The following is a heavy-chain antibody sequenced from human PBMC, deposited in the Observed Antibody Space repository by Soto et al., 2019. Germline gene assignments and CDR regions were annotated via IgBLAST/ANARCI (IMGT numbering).Heavy chain of an antibody. Sequence: GGSLRLSCAASGFTFSSYGMHWVRQAPGKGLEWVAVIWYDGSDKYYADSVKGRFTISRDNSKSTLYLQMNSLRVEDTAVYYCARDGKWLRPFDHWGQGALVTVSS. CDR3: ARDGKWLRPFDH. V-gene: IGHV3-33*01. J-gene: IGHJ4*02. CDR2: IWYDGSDK. CDR1: GFTFSSYG. D-gene: IGHD5-12*01.